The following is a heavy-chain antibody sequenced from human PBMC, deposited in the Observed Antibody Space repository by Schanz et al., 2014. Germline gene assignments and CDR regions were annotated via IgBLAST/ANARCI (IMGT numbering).Heavy chain of an antibody. CDR1: EYSFTSYS. V-gene: IGHV1-3*04. J-gene: IGHJ3*02. D-gene: IGHD2-21*01. CDR3: ARDLPYCDGGKCYSDGFDI. CDR2: INTASGNA. Sequence: QVHLVQSGAEVKRPGASVKVSCKASEYSFTSYSMHWVRQAPGQSLEWMGWINTASGNAKYSANFQARVTITRDTSATTAYMELTNLRSEDTAVYYCARDLPYCDGGKCYSDGFDIWGQGTLVTISS.